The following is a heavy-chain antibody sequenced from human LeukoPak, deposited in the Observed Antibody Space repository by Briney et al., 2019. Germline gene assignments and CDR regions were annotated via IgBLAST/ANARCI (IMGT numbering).Heavy chain of an antibody. Sequence: PSETLSLTCTVSGGSISSYYWSWIRQPPGKGLEWIGYIYYSGTTNYNPSLKSRVTISVDTSKNQFSLKLSSVTAADTAVYYCAREGGYDFDGGSYRHGMDVWGQGTTVTVSS. V-gene: IGHV4-59*01. D-gene: IGHD5-12*01. CDR1: GGSISSYY. CDR2: IYYSGTT. J-gene: IGHJ6*02. CDR3: AREGGYDFDGGSYRHGMDV.